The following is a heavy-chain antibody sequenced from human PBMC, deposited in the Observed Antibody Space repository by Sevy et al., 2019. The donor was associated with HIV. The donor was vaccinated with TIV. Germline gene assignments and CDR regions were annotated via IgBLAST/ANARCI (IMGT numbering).Heavy chain of an antibody. CDR2: ISGSTIDT. D-gene: IGHD6-13*01. Sequence: GGSLRLSCAASGFTFGNYAMNWVRQAPGKGLEWVSSISGSTIDTSYADSVKGRFTISRDNSQNTLYLEMTSLRAEDTAVYYCAKDLTYSLSWYYLDHWGQGTLVTVSS. CDR1: GFTFGNYA. V-gene: IGHV3-23*01. CDR3: AKDLTYSLSWYYLDH. J-gene: IGHJ4*02.